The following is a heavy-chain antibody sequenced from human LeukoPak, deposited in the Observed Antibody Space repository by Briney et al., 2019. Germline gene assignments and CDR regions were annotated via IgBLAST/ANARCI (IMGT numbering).Heavy chain of an antibody. V-gene: IGHV1-18*01. J-gene: IGHJ5*02. D-gene: IGHD6-13*01. CDR2: ISAYNGNT. CDR1: GYTFTSYG. CDR3: AVIAAAGNNWFDP. Sequence: GASVKVSCKASGYTFTSYGISWVRQAPGQGLEWMGWISAYNGNTNYAQKLQGRVTITTDTSTSTAYMGLRSLRSDDTAVYYCAVIAAAGNNWFDPWGQGTLVTVSS.